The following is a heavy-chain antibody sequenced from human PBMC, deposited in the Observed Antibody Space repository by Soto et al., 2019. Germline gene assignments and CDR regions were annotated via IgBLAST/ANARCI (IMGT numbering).Heavy chain of an antibody. CDR1: GFTFSVFA. Sequence: PGGSLRLSCAASGFTFSVFAMSWVRQAPGKGLEWVSAISSNGGTTFYADVVKGRFTISRDNSKNTLYLQMSSLRAEDTAVYYCAKERGAFRPLHFEVVPERYGMDVWGQGTTVTVSS. J-gene: IGHJ6*02. D-gene: IGHD2-2*01. CDR2: ISSNGGTT. V-gene: IGHV3-23*01. CDR3: AKERGAFRPLHFEVVPERYGMDV.